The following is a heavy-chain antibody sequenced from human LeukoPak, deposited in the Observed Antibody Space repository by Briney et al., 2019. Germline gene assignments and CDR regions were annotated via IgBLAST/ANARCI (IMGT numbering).Heavy chain of an antibody. Sequence: SETLSLTCTVSGGSISSSSYYWGWIRQPPGKGLEWIGSIYYSGSTYYNPSLESRVTISVDTSKNQFSLKLSSVTAADTAVYYCASQDGVEVIIPGWFDPWGQGTLVTVSS. CDR1: GGSISSSSYY. CDR3: ASQDGVEVIIPGWFDP. V-gene: IGHV4-39*01. D-gene: IGHD3-3*01. J-gene: IGHJ5*02. CDR2: IYYSGST.